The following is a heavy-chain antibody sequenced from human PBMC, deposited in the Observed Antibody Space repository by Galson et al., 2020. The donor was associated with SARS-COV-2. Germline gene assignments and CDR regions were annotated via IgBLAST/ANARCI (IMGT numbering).Heavy chain of an antibody. CDR2: ITPKSGGT. D-gene: IGHD3-9*01. V-gene: IGHV1-2*02. CDR3: ARLRYYDVFTGYIMDV. Sequence: ASVKVSCKASGYTFTDYYIHWVRQAPGQGLEWMGWITPKSGGTNYAQKFEGRVTMTRDTSITTAYMELSRLRADDTAVYYCARLRYYDVFTGYIMDVWGQGTMVTVSS. CDR1: GYTFTDYY. J-gene: IGHJ6*02.